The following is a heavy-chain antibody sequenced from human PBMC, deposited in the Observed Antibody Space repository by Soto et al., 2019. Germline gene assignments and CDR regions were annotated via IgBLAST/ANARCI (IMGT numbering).Heavy chain of an antibody. CDR2: INHSGST. D-gene: IGHD3-3*01. CDR1: GGSFSGYY. Sequence: SETLSLTCAVYGGSFSGYYWSWIRQPPGKGLEWIGEINHSGSTNYNPSLKSRVTISVDTSKNQISLKLTSVTATDTAVYYCARLQNFVNWSFDHWGQGALVTVSS. CDR3: ARLQNFVNWSFDH. V-gene: IGHV4-34*01. J-gene: IGHJ4*02.